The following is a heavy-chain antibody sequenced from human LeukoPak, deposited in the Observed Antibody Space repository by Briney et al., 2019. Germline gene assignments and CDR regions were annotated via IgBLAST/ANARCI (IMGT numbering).Heavy chain of an antibody. J-gene: IGHJ4*02. D-gene: IGHD4-17*01. CDR1: GFTFSSYS. V-gene: IGHV3-21*01. CDR3: ARFGDSYYFDY. CDR2: ISSSSSYI. Sequence: GGSLRLSCAASGFTFSSYSMNWVRQAPGKGLEWVSSISSSSSYIYYADSVKGRFTISRDNAKNSLYLQMNSLRAEDTAVYYCARFGDSYYFDYWGQGTLVTVSS.